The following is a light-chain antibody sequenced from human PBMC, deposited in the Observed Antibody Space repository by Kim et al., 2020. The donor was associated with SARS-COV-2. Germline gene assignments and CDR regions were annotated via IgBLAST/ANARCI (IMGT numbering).Light chain of an antibody. Sequence: DIQMTQSPSSLSASVGDRVTITCRASQSISSYLNWYQQKPGKAPKLLIYAAPSLQSGVPSRFSGSGSGTDFTLSISSLQPEDFATYYCQQSYTTGYTFGQGTKLEI. CDR2: AAP. V-gene: IGKV1-39*01. CDR1: QSISSY. J-gene: IGKJ2*01. CDR3: QQSYTTGYT.